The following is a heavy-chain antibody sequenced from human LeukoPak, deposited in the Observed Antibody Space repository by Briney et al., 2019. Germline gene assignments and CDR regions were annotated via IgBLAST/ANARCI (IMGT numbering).Heavy chain of an antibody. J-gene: IGHJ6*02. D-gene: IGHD1-26*01. V-gene: IGHV3-66*01. Sequence: GGSLRLSCAASGFTFSSYSMNWVRQAPGKGLEWVSVIYSGGSTYYADSVKGRFTISRDNSKNTLYLQMNSLRAEDTAVYYCARDGRIVGADLGYYYYYGMDVWGQGTTVTVSS. CDR3: ARDGRIVGADLGYYYYYGMDV. CDR2: IYSGGST. CDR1: GFTFSSYS.